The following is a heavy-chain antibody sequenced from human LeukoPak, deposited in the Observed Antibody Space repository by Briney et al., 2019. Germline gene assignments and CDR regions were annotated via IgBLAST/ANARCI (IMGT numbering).Heavy chain of an antibody. CDR1: GFTFSTYW. CDR2: INGDGSTT. D-gene: IGHD2-15*01. Sequence: SGGSLRLSCAASGFTFSTYWMHWVRQAPGEGLVWVSRINGDGSTTNYADSVKGRFTISRENAKNTLYLQMNSLRAEDTAVYYCTRRVDATRWYDPWGQGTLVTVSS. CDR3: TRRVDATRWYDP. V-gene: IGHV3-74*01. J-gene: IGHJ5*02.